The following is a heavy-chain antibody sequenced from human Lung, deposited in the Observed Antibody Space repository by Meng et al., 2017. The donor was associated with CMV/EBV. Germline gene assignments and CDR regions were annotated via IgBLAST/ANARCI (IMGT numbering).Heavy chain of an antibody. J-gene: IGHJ6*02. V-gene: IGHV3-13*01. CDR2: IGTLADT. D-gene: IGHD1-1*01. CDR1: GFIFSSHD. Sequence: GGPXRLXXTASGFIFSSHDMHWVRQATGKGLEWVSAIGTLADTYYPDSVKGRFTVSRENAKNSLYLQMNSLRAGDTAVYYCVRAPKPTGRSLQDYYGMDVWGRGTTVXVSS. CDR3: VRAPKPTGRSLQDYYGMDV.